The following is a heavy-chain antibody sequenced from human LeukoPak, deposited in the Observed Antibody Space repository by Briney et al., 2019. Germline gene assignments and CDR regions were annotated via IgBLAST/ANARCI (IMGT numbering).Heavy chain of an antibody. J-gene: IGHJ4*02. CDR3: ARDRLTTVTTFHFDY. V-gene: IGHV3-33*08. CDR1: GFTFSTYA. D-gene: IGHD4-17*01. CDR2: IWYDRTNK. Sequence: GRSLRLSCAASGFTFSTYAMHWVRQAPGKGLEWAAVIWYDRTNKYYADSVKGRFTISRDNSKNTLYLQMSSLRAEDTAVYYCARDRLTTVTTFHFDYWGQGTLVTVSS.